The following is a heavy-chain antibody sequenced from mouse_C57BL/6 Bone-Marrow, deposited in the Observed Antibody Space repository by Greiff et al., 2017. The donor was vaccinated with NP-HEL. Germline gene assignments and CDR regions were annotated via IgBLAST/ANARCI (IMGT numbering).Heavy chain of an antibody. J-gene: IGHJ3*01. CDR3: ARHAPPSNFLFAY. D-gene: IGHD4-1*01. V-gene: IGHV5-12*01. Sequence: EVMLVESGGGLVQPGGSLKLSCAASGFTFSDYYMYWVRQTPEKRLEWVAYISNGGGSTYYPDTVKGRFTISRDNAKNTLYLQMSRLKSEDTARYYCARHAPPSNFLFAYWGKGTLVTVSA. CDR1: GFTFSDYY. CDR2: ISNGGGST.